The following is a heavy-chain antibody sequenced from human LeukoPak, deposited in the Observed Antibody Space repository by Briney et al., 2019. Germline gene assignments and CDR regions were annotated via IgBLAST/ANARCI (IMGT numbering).Heavy chain of an antibody. J-gene: IGHJ4*02. CDR1: GFTFSSYA. CDR3: AKGSHSYYDFWSGYYKIAVYFDY. Sequence: GGSLRLSCAASGFTFSSYAMSWVRRAPGKGLEWVSAISGSGGSTYYADSVKGRFTISRDNSKNTLYLQMNSLRAEDTAVYYCAKGSHSYYDFWSGYYKIAVYFDYWGQGTLVTVSS. CDR2: ISGSGGST. D-gene: IGHD3-3*01. V-gene: IGHV3-23*01.